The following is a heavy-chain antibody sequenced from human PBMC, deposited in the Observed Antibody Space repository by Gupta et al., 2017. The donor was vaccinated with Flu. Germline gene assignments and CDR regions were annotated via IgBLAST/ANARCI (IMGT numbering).Heavy chain of an antibody. V-gene: IGHV3-21*01. CDR2: ISSSSSYI. Sequence: RQAPGKGLEWVSSISSSSSYIYYADSVKGRFTISRDNAKNSLYLQMNSLRAEDTAVYYCARASITIFTGFDPWGQGTLVTVSS. CDR3: ARASITIFTGFDP. J-gene: IGHJ5*02. D-gene: IGHD3-9*01.